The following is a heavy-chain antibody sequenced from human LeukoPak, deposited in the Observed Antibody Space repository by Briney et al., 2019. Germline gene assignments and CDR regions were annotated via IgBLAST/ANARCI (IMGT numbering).Heavy chain of an antibody. CDR2: ISAYNGNT. D-gene: IGHD6-6*01. CDR1: GYTSTSYG. CDR3: ARDRLVAARRYFDY. V-gene: IGHV1-18*01. Sequence: ASVKVSCKASGYTSTSYGISWVRQAPGQGLEWMGWISAYNGNTNYAQKLQGRVTMTTDTSTSTAYMELRSLRSDDPAVYYCARDRLVAARRYFDYWGQGTLVTVSS. J-gene: IGHJ4*02.